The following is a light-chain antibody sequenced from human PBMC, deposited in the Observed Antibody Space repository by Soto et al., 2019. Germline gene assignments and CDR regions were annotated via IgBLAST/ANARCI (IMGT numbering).Light chain of an antibody. CDR2: HVT. J-gene: IGLJ1*01. V-gene: IGLV2-14*03. Sequence: QSVLTQPASVSGSPGQSITISCTGTSSDVGGYNYVSWYQHHPGKAPKLMIYHVTVRPSGVSNRFSGSKSDDTASLTISGLQAEDEADYYCASFTSTYSDVFGTGTKVTVL. CDR3: ASFTSTYSDV. CDR1: SSDVGGYNY.